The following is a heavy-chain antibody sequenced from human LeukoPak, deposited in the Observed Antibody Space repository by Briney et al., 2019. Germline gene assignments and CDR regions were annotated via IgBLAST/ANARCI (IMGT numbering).Heavy chain of an antibody. CDR3: ARGWAGRPGYFDY. CDR1: GGSFSGYY. Sequence: SETLSLTCAVYGGSFSGYYWSWIRQPPGKGLEWSGEINHSGSTNYNPSLKSRVTISVDTSKNQFSLKLSSVTAADTAVYYCARGWAGRPGYFDYWGQGTLVTVSS. J-gene: IGHJ4*02. V-gene: IGHV4-34*01. CDR2: INHSGST. D-gene: IGHD1-26*01.